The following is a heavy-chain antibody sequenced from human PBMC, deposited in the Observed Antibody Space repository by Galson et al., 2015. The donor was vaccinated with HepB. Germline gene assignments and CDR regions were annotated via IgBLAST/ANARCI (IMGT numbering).Heavy chain of an antibody. CDR2: INPNSGGT. Sequence: SVKVSCKASGYTFTGYYMHWVRQAPGQGLEWMGWINPNSGGTNYAQKFQGWVTMTRDTSISTAYMELSRLRSDDTAVYYCARGGDYGDPTLTTGYYYGMDVWGQGTTVTVSS. D-gene: IGHD4-17*01. CDR3: ARGGDYGDPTLTTGYYYGMDV. CDR1: GYTFTGYY. J-gene: IGHJ6*02. V-gene: IGHV1-2*04.